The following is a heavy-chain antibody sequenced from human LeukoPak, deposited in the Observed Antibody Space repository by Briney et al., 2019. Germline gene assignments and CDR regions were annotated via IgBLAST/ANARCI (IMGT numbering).Heavy chain of an antibody. J-gene: IGHJ6*03. CDR2: IIPIFGTA. Sequence: ASVKVSCKASGGTFSSYAISWVRQAPGQGLEWMGGIIPIFGTANYAQKFQGRVTITTDESTSTAYMELSSPRSEDTAVYYCARVSYSSSTDYYYYMDVWGKGTTVTVYS. D-gene: IGHD6-6*01. V-gene: IGHV1-69*05. CDR3: ARVSYSSSTDYYYYMDV. CDR1: GGTFSSYA.